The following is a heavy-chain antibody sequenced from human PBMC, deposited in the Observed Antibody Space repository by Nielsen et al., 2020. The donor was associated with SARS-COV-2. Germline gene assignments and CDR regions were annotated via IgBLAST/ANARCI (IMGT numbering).Heavy chain of an antibody. V-gene: IGHV5-51*01. J-gene: IGHJ4*02. Sequence: GESLKISCQGSGYSFTSYWIGWVRQMPGKGLEWMGIIYPGDSDTRYSPSFQGQVTISADKSISTAYLQWSSLKASDTAMYYCARPSRAHSSGWYFDYWGQGTLVTVSS. D-gene: IGHD6-19*01. CDR3: ARPSRAHSSGWYFDY. CDR2: IYPGDSDT. CDR1: GYSFTSYW.